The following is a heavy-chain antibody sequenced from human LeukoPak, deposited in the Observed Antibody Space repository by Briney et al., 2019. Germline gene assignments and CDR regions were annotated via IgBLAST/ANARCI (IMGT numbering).Heavy chain of an antibody. V-gene: IGHV3-23*01. Sequence: GGSLRLSCAASGLTFSSYAMSWVRQAPGKGLEWVSGISGSGGSTYYADSVKGRFTISRDNSKNTLYLQMNSLRAEDTAVYYCAKESSSSFRYYFDYWGQGTLVTVSS. CDR2: ISGSGGST. D-gene: IGHD6-6*01. CDR3: AKESSSSFRYYFDY. J-gene: IGHJ4*02. CDR1: GLTFSSYA.